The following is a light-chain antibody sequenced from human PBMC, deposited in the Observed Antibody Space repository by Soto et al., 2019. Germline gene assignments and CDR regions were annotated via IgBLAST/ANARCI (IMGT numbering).Light chain of an antibody. CDR2: DVS. CDR3: CSYAGTYTLYV. CDR1: SSNVGGYNY. J-gene: IGLJ1*01. Sequence: QSVLTQPRSVSGSPGQSVTISCTGTSSNVGGYNYVSWYQQHPDKAPKLMMYDVSKRPSGVPDRFSGSKSGNTASLTISGLQAEDEADYYCCSYAGTYTLYVFGSPTKLTVL. V-gene: IGLV2-11*01.